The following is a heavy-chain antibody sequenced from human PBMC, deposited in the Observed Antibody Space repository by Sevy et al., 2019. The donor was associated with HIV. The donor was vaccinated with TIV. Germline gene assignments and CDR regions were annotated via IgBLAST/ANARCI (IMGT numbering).Heavy chain of an antibody. CDR2: N. Sequence: NDYAVSVKSRITINPDTSKNQFSLQLNSVTPEDTAVYYCARERSAAADTGGLIDYWGQGTLVTVSS. CDR3: ARERSAAADTGGLIDY. V-gene: IGHV6-1*01. D-gene: IGHD6-13*01. J-gene: IGHJ4*02.